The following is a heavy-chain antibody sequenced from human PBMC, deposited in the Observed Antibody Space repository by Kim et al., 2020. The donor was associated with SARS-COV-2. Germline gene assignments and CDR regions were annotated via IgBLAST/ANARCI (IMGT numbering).Heavy chain of an antibody. CDR3: TLADMGATRDAFDI. J-gene: IGHJ3*02. Sequence: ASVKVSCKVSGYTLTELSMHWVRQAPGKGLEWMGGFDPEDGETIYALKFQGRVTMTEDTSTDTAYMELSSLRSEDTAVYYCTLADMGATRDAFDIWGQGTMVTVSS. CDR1: GYTLTELS. CDR2: FDPEDGET. V-gene: IGHV1-24*01. D-gene: IGHD1-26*01.